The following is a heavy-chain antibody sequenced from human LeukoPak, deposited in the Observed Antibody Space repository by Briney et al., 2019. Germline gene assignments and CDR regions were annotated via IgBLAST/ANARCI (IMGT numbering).Heavy chain of an antibody. CDR3: AKGSGIVVVPAASNYFDY. CDR2: ISYDGSNK. Sequence: GGSLRLSCAASGFTFSSYGMHWVRQAPGKGLEWVAVISYDGSNKYYADSVKGRFTISRDNSKNTLYLQMNSLRAEDTDVYYCAKGSGIVVVPAASNYFDYWGQGTLVTVSS. D-gene: IGHD2-2*01. V-gene: IGHV3-30*18. CDR1: GFTFSSYG. J-gene: IGHJ4*02.